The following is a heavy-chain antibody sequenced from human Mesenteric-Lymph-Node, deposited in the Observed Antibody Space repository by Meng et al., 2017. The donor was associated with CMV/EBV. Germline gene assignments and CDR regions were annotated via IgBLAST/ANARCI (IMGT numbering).Heavy chain of an antibody. D-gene: IGHD3-10*01. CDR2: ITSTSGDI. V-gene: IGHV3-21*01. CDR1: GFPFRSYS. J-gene: IGHJ3*02. CDR3: AKLESYASGSNRNRVDAFDI. Sequence: GESLKISCAASGFPFRSYSMTWVRQAPGKGLEWVSSITSTSGDIYLYYADSVKGRFTISRDNAKNSLSLQMNSLRVEDTAVYYCAKLESYASGSNRNRVDAFDIWGQGTMVTVSS.